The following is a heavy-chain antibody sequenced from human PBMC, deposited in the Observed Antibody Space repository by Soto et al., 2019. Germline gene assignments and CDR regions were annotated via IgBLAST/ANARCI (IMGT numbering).Heavy chain of an antibody. J-gene: IGHJ5*02. Sequence: QVQLQQWGAGLLKPSETLSLTCAVYGGSFSGYYWSWIRQPPGKGLEWIGEINHSGSTNYNPSLKSRVTISVDTSKNQFSLKLSSVTAADTAVYYCAGGVVVVAATPGLWFDPWGQGTLVTVSS. CDR3: AGGVVVVAATPGLWFDP. CDR2: INHSGST. D-gene: IGHD2-15*01. V-gene: IGHV4-34*01. CDR1: GGSFSGYY.